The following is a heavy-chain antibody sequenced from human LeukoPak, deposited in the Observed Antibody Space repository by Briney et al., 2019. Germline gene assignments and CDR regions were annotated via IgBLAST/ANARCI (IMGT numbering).Heavy chain of an antibody. CDR3: ASGSRRYSSGLDAFDI. Sequence: SETLSPTCTVSGGSISSYYWSWIRQPPGKGLEWIGYIYYSGSTNYNPSLKSRVTISVDTSKNQFSLKLSSVTAADTAVYYCASGSRRYSSGLDAFDIWGQGTMVTVSS. CDR2: IYYSGST. V-gene: IGHV4-59*01. D-gene: IGHD6-19*01. J-gene: IGHJ3*02. CDR1: GGSISSYY.